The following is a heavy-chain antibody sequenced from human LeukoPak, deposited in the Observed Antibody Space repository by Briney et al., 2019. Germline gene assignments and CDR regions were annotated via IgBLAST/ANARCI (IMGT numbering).Heavy chain of an antibody. J-gene: IGHJ5*02. Sequence: PSETLSLTCTVSGGSISSSSYYWGWIRQPPGKGLEWIGSIYYSGSTYYNPSLKSRVTISVDTSKNQFSLKLSSVTAADTAVYYCARAMVRGVIVLKYNWFDPWGQGTLVTVSS. CDR3: ARAMVRGVIVLKYNWFDP. CDR1: GGSISSSSYY. CDR2: IYYSGST. D-gene: IGHD3-10*01. V-gene: IGHV4-39*01.